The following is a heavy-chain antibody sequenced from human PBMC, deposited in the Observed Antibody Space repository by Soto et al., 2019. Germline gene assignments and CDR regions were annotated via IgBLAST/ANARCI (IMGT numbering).Heavy chain of an antibody. J-gene: IGHJ6*02. CDR1: GFTFSSYA. D-gene: IGHD1-26*01. Sequence: GGSLRLSWAASGFTFSSYAMHWGRQAPGKGLEWVAVISYDGSNKYYADSVKGRFTISRDNSKNTLYLQMNSLRAEDTAVYYCARLVGATTHFYYYGMDVWGQGTTVTVSS. CDR3: ARLVGATTHFYYYGMDV. V-gene: IGHV3-30-3*01. CDR2: ISYDGSNK.